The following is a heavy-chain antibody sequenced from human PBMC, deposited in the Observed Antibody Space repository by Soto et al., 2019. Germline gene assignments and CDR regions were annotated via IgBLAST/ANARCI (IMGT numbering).Heavy chain of an antibody. CDR1: GFSLSSSGVA. D-gene: IGHD2-21*02. CDR3: AAPLTADGYFDF. J-gene: IGHJ2*01. CDR2: IFGDDDK. V-gene: IGHV2-5*02. Sequence: QITLKESGPTLVKPTQTLTLTCTLSGFSLSSSGVAVGWIRQPPGKALEWLALIFGDDDKRYRPPLQSRLSISMDSSKTQAVLTVTNMDPVDAGTYYCAAPLTADGYFDFWGRGTLVTVSS.